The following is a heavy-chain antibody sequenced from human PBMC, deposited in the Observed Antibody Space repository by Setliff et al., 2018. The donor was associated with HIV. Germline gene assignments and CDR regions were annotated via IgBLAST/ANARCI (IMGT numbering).Heavy chain of an antibody. D-gene: IGHD6-19*01. V-gene: IGHV1-18*01. CDR1: GYTFTDYA. CDR3: ARLGSGWSDSYYYAMDI. Sequence: ASVKVSCKASGYTFTDYAMHWVRQAHGQRLEWMGWISTYSDETSSSQNLQGRLTMTTDTSTGTAYMELRSLRSDDTAVYFCARLGSGWSDSYYYAMDIWGQGTTVTVSS. J-gene: IGHJ6*02. CDR2: ISTYSDET.